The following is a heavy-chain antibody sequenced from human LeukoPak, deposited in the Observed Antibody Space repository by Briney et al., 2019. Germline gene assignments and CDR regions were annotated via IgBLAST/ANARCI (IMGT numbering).Heavy chain of an antibody. CDR3: ARGIDGPVMGVSPFDP. D-gene: IGHD3/OR15-3a*01. CDR2: INHSGST. Sequence: SETLSLTCAVYGGYFSGYYWSWIRQPPGKGPEWIGVINHSGSTNYNPSLKSRVTISVDTSKNQFSLKLSSVTAADTAVYYCARGIDGPVMGVSPFDPWGQGTLVTVSS. CDR1: GGYFSGYY. J-gene: IGHJ5*02. V-gene: IGHV4-34*01.